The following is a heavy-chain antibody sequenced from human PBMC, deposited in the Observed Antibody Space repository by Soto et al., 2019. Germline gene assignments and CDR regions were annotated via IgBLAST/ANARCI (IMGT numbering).Heavy chain of an antibody. D-gene: IGHD2-2*01. Sequence: GGSLRLSCAASGFNFDNSYMSWVRQAPGKGLEWVAILYSGGKSYYAESVRGRFTISRDISKNTLDLQMNRLTADDTAVYYCSKNNVAPAFVGFEYWGQGTLVTVSS. J-gene: IGHJ4*02. V-gene: IGHV3-53*01. CDR2: LYSGGKS. CDR3: SKNNVAPAFVGFEY. CDR1: GFNFDNSY.